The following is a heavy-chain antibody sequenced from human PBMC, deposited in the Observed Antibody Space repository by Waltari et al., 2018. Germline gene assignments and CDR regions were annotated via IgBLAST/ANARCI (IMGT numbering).Heavy chain of an antibody. CDR3: ARGLRGGYCSSTSCYLIRPYFDY. D-gene: IGHD2-2*01. CDR1: GGSFSGYY. CDR2: INHSGST. Sequence: QVQLQQWGAGLLKPSETLSLTCAVYGGSFSGYYWSWIRQPPGKGLEGIGEINHSGSTNYNPSLKSRVTISVDTSKNQFSLKLSSVTAADTAVYYCARGLRGGYCSSTSCYLIRPYFDYWGQGTLVTVSS. V-gene: IGHV4-34*01. J-gene: IGHJ4*02.